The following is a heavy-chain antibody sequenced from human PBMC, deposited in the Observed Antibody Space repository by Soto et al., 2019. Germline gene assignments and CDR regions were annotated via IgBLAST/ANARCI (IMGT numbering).Heavy chain of an antibody. D-gene: IGHD1-26*01. CDR3: AIGPGSYFEGDFDY. Sequence: SLRLSCAASGFTFSSDSMNWVRQAPGKGLEWVSSISSSSSYIYYADSVKGRFTISSDNAKNSLYLQMNSLRAEDTAVYYCAIGPGSYFEGDFDYWGQGTLVTVSS. CDR2: ISSSSSYI. CDR1: GFTFSSDS. V-gene: IGHV3-21*01. J-gene: IGHJ4*02.